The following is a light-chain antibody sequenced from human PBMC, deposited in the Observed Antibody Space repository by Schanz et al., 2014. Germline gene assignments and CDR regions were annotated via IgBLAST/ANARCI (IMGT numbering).Light chain of an antibody. CDR1: QSVSSK. V-gene: IGKV3-15*01. CDR2: GAS. Sequence: EIVMTQSPATLSVSPGERATLSCRASQSVSSKLAWYQQKHGQAPRLLIYGASTRATGIPARFSGSGSGTEFTLPISRLEPEDFAVYYCQQRTSWPLTFGGGTKVEIK. CDR3: QQRTSWPLT. J-gene: IGKJ4*01.